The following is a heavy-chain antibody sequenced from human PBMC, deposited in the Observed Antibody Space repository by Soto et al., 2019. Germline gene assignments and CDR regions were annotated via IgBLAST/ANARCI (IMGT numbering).Heavy chain of an antibody. CDR2: FDNRDGRT. CDR1: GFTFSSYA. CDR3: AKVRDTTMDMNFDY. Sequence: EVQLLESGGGLVQPGGSLRLSCAASGFTFSSYAMNWVRQAPGKGLEWVSTFDNRDGRTYYSDSVKGRFTISRDNSKNTLFLQMNSLRPEDTAVYYCAKVRDTTMDMNFDYWGQGTLVTVSS. J-gene: IGHJ4*02. V-gene: IGHV3-23*01. D-gene: IGHD5-18*01.